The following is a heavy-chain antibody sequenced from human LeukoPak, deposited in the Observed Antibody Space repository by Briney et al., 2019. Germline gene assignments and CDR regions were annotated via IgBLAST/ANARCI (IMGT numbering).Heavy chain of an antibody. CDR3: TRDNSVGDIAWWFDP. CDR1: GYTFINHW. CDR2: INPTGTAT. D-gene: IGHD1-26*01. J-gene: IGHJ5*02. V-gene: IGHV1-46*01. Sequence: RASVKVSCKASGYTFINHWMHWVRQAPGQGLEGVGLINPTGTATLYAQKFQGRITLTRDMSATTDYMELSSLTSADTAVYYCTRDNSVGDIAWWFDPWGQGTLVTVSS.